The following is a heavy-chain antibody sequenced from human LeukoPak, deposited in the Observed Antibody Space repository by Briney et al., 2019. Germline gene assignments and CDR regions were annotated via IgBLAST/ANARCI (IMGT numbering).Heavy chain of an antibody. CDR3: ARRPGVEYYYDSSGFYY. D-gene: IGHD3-22*01. V-gene: IGHV1-18*01. J-gene: IGHJ4*02. Sequence: ASVKVSCKASGYTFTSYDINWVRQAPGQGLEWMGWISAYNGNTNYAQKLQGRVTMTTDTSTSTAYMELRSLRSDDTAVYYCARRPGVEYYYDSSGFYYWGQGTLVTVSS. CDR1: GYTFTSYD. CDR2: ISAYNGNT.